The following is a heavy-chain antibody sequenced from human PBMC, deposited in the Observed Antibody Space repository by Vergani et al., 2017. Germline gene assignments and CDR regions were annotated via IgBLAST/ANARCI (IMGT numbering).Heavy chain of an antibody. CDR2: IYHGGMT. CDR3: ARHGGSGNYYHLFDS. CDR1: NYSIVRDYF. Sequence: HVHLQESVPGLVKPSETLSLTCSVSNYSIVRDYFWGWIRRSPGKGLEYIASIYHGGMTYYNPSLKSRATISIDTSENVLSLRLASVTAGDTALYHCARHGGSGNYYHLFDSWGQGTLVIVSS. V-gene: IGHV4-38-2*02. D-gene: IGHD3-3*01. J-gene: IGHJ4*02.